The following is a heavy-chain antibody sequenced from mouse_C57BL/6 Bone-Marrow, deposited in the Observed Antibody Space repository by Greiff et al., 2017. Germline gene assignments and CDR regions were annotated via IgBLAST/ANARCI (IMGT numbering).Heavy chain of an antibody. D-gene: IGHD1-1*01. CDR2: IDPENGDT. J-gene: IGHJ3*01. V-gene: IGHV14-4*01. Sequence: VQLKQSGAELVRPGASVKLSCTASGFNIKDDYMHWVKQRPEQGLEWIGWIDPENGDTEYASKFQGQATITADTSSNTACLQLSSLTSEDTAVYYCTTGLLLRSWFAYWGQGILVTVSA. CDR3: TTGLLLRSWFAY. CDR1: GFNIKDDY.